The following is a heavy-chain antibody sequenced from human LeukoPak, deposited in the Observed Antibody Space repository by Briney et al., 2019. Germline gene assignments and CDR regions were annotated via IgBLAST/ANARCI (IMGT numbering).Heavy chain of an antibody. CDR3: ARDITIFGVVT. V-gene: IGHV4-30-4*08. J-gene: IGHJ5*02. D-gene: IGHD3-3*01. CDR2: IYYSGST. CDR1: GGSISSGDYY. Sequence: SENLSLTCTVSGGSISSGDYYWSWIRQPPGKGLEWIGYIYYSGSTYYNPSLKSRVTISVDTSKNQFSLKLSSVTAADTAVYYCARDITIFGVVTWGQGTLVTVSS.